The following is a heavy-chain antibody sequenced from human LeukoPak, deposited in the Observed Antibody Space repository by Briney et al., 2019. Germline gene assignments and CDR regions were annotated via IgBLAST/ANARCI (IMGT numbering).Heavy chain of an antibody. Sequence: GESLKISCKASGYRFTTYWIAWVRQMPGKGLEWMGIIYPGDSDTRYRPSFQGQVTISADKSISTAYLQWSSLKASDTAMYYCARPEGYSYGYVFDIWGQGTMVTVSS. CDR2: IYPGDSDT. CDR3: ARPEGYSYGYVFDI. J-gene: IGHJ3*02. D-gene: IGHD5-18*01. CDR1: GYRFTTYW. V-gene: IGHV5-51*01.